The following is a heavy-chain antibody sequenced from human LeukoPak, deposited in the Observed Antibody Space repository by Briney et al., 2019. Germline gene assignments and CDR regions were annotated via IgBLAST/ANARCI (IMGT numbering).Heavy chain of an antibody. Sequence: ASVKVSCKASGYTFTSYGISWVRQAPGQGLEWMGWISAYNGNTKYAQKLQGRVTMTTDTSTSTAYMELRSLRSDDTAVYYCARATVTTTFDAFDIWGQGTMVTVSS. V-gene: IGHV1-18*01. D-gene: IGHD4-17*01. CDR3: ARATVTTTFDAFDI. CDR1: GYTFTSYG. J-gene: IGHJ3*02. CDR2: ISAYNGNT.